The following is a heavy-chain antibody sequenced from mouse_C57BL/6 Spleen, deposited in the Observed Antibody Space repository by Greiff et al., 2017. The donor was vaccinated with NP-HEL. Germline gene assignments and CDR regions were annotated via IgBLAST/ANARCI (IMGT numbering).Heavy chain of an antibody. CDR3: GRWGGLRRVDY. Sequence: VQLQESDAELVKPGASVKISCKVSGYTFTDHTIHWMKQRPEQGLEWIGYIYPRDGSTKYNEKFKGKATLTADKSYSTAYMQLNSLTSEDSAVYFCGRWGGLRRVDYWGQGTTLTVSS. V-gene: IGHV1-78*01. J-gene: IGHJ2*01. D-gene: IGHD2-4*01. CDR2: IYPRDGST. CDR1: GYTFTDHT.